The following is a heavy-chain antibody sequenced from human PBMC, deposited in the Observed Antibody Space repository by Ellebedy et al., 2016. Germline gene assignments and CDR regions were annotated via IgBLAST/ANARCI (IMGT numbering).Heavy chain of an antibody. CDR2: ISSSREA. V-gene: IGHV3-69-1*01. CDR1: GFTFRNFF. D-gene: IGHD2-8*01. J-gene: IGHJ4*02. Sequence: GGSLRLSXVASGFTFRNFFMSWVRQAPGKGLEWVATISSSREAYYPDALKGRFTISRDNAMNSVYLQLNRLSVDDTAVYYCTRDGREWSRDYWGQGTLVTVSS. CDR3: TRDGREWSRDY.